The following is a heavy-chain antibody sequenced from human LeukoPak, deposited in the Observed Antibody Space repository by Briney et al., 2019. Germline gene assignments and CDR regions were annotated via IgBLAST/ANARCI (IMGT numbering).Heavy chain of an antibody. CDR1: GDIVSMYG. CDR3: ATEGGRYFIED. D-gene: IGHD1-26*01. V-gene: IGHV1-69*13. CDR2: IIPVFGTT. J-gene: IGHJ4*02. Sequence: SVKVSCKTSGDIVSMYGIFWVRQAPGQGLEWMGGIIPVFGTTNYAQKFQGRVTITADGSTNTAYMGLSSLGSEDTAVYFCATEGGRYFIEDWGQGTLVTVSS.